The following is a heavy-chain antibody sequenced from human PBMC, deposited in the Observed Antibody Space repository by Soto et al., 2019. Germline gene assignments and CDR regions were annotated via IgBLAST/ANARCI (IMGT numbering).Heavy chain of an antibody. CDR1: GGSVSSGSYY. Sequence: QVQLQESGPGLVKPSETLSLTCTVSGGSVSSGSYYWSWIRQPPGKGLEWIGYIYYSGSTNYNPSLESRVPISVDTSKYQFSLKLSSVTAADTAVYYCARDQASTWYYYYGMDVWGQGTTVTVSS. CDR3: ARDQASTWYYYYGMDV. V-gene: IGHV4-61*01. J-gene: IGHJ6*02. CDR2: IYYSGST.